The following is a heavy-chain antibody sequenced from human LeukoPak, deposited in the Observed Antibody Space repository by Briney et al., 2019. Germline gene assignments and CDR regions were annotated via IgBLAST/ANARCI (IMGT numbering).Heavy chain of an antibody. J-gene: IGHJ4*02. Sequence: ALISYDASNNYYAASVTCRFTISTDNSKTTLYVQMNSLRAADTAVYYSARHPAKFWSGHDYWGQGTLVTVSS. CDR2: ISYDASNN. V-gene: IGHV3-30*03. CDR3: ARHPAKFWSGHDY. D-gene: IGHD3-3*01.